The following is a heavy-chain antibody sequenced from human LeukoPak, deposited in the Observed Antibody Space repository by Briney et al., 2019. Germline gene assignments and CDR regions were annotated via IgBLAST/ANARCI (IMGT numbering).Heavy chain of an antibody. J-gene: IGHJ4*02. CDR2: INPNSGGT. Sequence: ASVKVSCKASGYTFTGYYRHWVRQALGQGLEWMGWINPNSGGTNYAQKFQGRVTMTRDTSISTAYMELSRLRSDDTAVYYCARGPTYYDFLVGKKFDYWGQGTLVTVSS. D-gene: IGHD3-3*01. CDR1: GYTFTGYY. V-gene: IGHV1-2*02. CDR3: ARGPTYYDFLVGKKFDY.